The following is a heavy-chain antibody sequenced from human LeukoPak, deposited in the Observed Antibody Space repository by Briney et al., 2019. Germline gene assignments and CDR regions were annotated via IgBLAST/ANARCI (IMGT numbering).Heavy chain of an antibody. D-gene: IGHD6-13*01. CDR1: GFTFSDYA. V-gene: IGHV3-23*01. CDR3: AKGPIAAAAWFDP. CDR2: ISGSAVGT. J-gene: IGHJ5*02. Sequence: GGSLRVSFAASGFTFSDYAMNWVRQAPGKGLEWVSGISGSAVGTYYADSVKGRFTISRDNSKNTLYLQMNSLRAEDTAVYYCAKGPIAAAAWFDPWGQGTLVTVSS.